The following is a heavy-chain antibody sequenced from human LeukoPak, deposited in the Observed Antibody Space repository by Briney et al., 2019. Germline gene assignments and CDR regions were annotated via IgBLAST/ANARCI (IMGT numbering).Heavy chain of an antibody. D-gene: IGHD6-6*01. Sequence: ASVKVSCKASGYTFTGYYMHWVRQAPGQGLEWMGWINPNSGGTNYVQKFQGRVTMTRDTSISTAYMELSRLRSDDTAMYYCARVRTYSSSSLKWFDPWGQGTLVTVSS. V-gene: IGHV1-2*02. CDR2: INPNSGGT. CDR1: GYTFTGYY. J-gene: IGHJ5*02. CDR3: ARVRTYSSSSLKWFDP.